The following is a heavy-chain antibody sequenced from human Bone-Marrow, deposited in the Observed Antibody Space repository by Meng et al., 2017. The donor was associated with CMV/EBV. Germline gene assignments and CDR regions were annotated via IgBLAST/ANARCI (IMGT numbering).Heavy chain of an antibody. CDR1: GGSSSSRHW. V-gene: IGHV4-4*02. J-gene: IGHJ4*02. D-gene: IGHD3-10*01. Sequence: AVSGGSSSSRHWWSWVRQPPGKGLEWIGDIYHSGSTNYNPSLKSRVTISVDKSKNQFSLKLSSVTAADTAVYYCASMHGSGSYSRNWGQGTLVTVSS. CDR3: ASMHGSGSYSRN. CDR2: IYHSGST.